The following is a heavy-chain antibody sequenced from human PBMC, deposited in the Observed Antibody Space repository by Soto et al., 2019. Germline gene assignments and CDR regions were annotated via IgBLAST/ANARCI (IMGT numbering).Heavy chain of an antibody. D-gene: IGHD3-3*01. Sequence: ASVKVSCKASGYTFTSYYMHWVRQAPGQGLEWMGIINPSGGSTSYAQKFQGRVTMTRDTSTSTVYMELSSLRSEDTAVYYCALGPTIWSGYSHFDDWGKGTLVTVAS. CDR3: ALGPTIWSGYSHFDD. V-gene: IGHV1-46*01. CDR2: INPSGGST. CDR1: GYTFTSYY. J-gene: IGHJ4*02.